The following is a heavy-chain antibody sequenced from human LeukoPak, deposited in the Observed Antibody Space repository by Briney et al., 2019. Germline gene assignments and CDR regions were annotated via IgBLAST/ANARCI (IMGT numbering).Heavy chain of an antibody. CDR2: ITSDSRYR. CDR1: GFSFSTYN. J-gene: IGHJ6*03. D-gene: IGHD6-13*01. CDR3: ARGAPYSSSWHRAFNYYYMDV. Sequence: GGSLSLSCEASGFSFSTYNMNWVRQAPGKGLEWISSITSDSRYRYYADSVKGRFTISRDNSKNTLYLQMNSLRAEDTAVYYCARGAPYSSSWHRAFNYYYMDVWGKGTTVTISS. V-gene: IGHV3-21*04.